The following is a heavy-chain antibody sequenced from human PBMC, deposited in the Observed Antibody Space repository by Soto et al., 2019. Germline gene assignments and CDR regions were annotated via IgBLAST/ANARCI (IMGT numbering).Heavy chain of an antibody. J-gene: IGHJ3*02. CDR3: ARVIPPYGSGGSCQDAFDI. CDR2: IKQDGSEK. D-gene: IGHD2-15*01. CDR1: GFTFSSYW. V-gene: IGHV3-7*04. Sequence: GGSLRLSCAASGFTFSSYWMSWVRQAPGKGLEWVANIKQDGSEKYYVDSVKGRFTISRDNAKNSLYLQMNSLRAEDTAVYYCARVIPPYGSGGSCQDAFDIWGQGTMVTVSS.